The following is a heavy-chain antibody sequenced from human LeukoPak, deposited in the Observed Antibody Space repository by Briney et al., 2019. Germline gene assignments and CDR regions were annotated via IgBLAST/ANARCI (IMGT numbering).Heavy chain of an antibody. J-gene: IGHJ4*02. CDR3: ARDDIAVAGRVVDY. V-gene: IGHV3-7*01. Sequence: GGSLRLSCAASGFTLNNYWMSWVRQAPGKGLEWVVNIKQDGSEKSYVDSVKGRFTISRENAKNSLYLQMNSLRAEDTAVYYCARDDIAVAGRVVDYWGQGTQVTVSS. D-gene: IGHD6-19*01. CDR1: GFTLNNYW. CDR2: IKQDGSEK.